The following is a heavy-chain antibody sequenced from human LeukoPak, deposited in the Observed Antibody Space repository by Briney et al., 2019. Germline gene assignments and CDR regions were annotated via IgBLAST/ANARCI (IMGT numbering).Heavy chain of an antibody. D-gene: IGHD2-21*02. CDR3: ARGPRHIVVVTAKDNWFDP. CDR2: IYYSGST. Sequence: PSETLSLTCTVSGGSISSSSYYWGWIRQPPGKGLEWIGSIYYSGSTYYNPSLKSRVTISVDTSKNQFSLKLSSVTAADTAVYYCARGPRHIVVVTAKDNWFDPWGQGTLVTVSS. J-gene: IGHJ5*02. CDR1: GGSISSSSYY. V-gene: IGHV4-39*01.